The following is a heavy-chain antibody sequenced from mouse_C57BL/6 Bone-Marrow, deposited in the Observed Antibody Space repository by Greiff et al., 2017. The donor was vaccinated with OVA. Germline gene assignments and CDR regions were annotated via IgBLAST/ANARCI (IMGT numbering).Heavy chain of an antibody. J-gene: IGHJ3*01. CDR3: ARNPHYYYGSPWFAY. V-gene: IGHV1-59*01. CDR1: GYTFTSYW. D-gene: IGHD1-1*01. CDR2: IDPSDSYT. Sequence: VQLQQPGAELVRPGTSVKLSCKASGYTFTSYWMHWVKQRPGQGLEWIGVIDPSDSYTNYNQKFKGKATLTVDKSSSTAYMQLSSLTSEDSAVYYCARNPHYYYGSPWFAYWGQGTLVTVSA.